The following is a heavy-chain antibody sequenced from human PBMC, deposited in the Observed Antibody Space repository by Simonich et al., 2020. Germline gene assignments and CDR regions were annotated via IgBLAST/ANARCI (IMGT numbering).Heavy chain of an antibody. V-gene: IGHV1-2*02. CDR2: INPNSGGT. CDR1: GYTFTGYY. Sequence: QVQLVQSGAEVKKPGASVKVSCKASGYTFTGYYMHWVRQAPGQGLEWMGGINPNSGGTNYAQKVQGRVTMTRDTSISTAYMELSRLRSDDTAVYYCASSKRGYNWNDFDYWGQGTLVTVSS. J-gene: IGHJ4*02. CDR3: ASSKRGYNWNDFDY. D-gene: IGHD1-1*01.